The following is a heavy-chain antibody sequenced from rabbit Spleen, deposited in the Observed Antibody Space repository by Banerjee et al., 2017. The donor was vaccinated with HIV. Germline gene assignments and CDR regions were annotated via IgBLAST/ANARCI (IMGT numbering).Heavy chain of an antibody. J-gene: IGHJ4*01. CDR2: IYAGSSGST. Sequence: QEQLVESGGGLVQPGGSLKLSCTASGFSFSSGYDIVWVRQAPGKGLEWIGYIYAGSSGSTWYASWVNGRFTISRSTSLNTVDLKMTSLTAADTATYFCARNLENFAGGSYLDLWGPGTLVTVS. D-gene: IGHD8-1*01. V-gene: IGHV1S43*01. CDR3: ARNLENFAGGSYLDL. CDR1: GFSFSSGYD.